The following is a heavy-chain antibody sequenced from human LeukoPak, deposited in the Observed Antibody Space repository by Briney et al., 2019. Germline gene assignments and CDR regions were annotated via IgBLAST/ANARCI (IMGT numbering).Heavy chain of an antibody. CDR2: IYNSGST. Sequence: PAETLSLTCTVWCGPISSYQGSCIRQPPGKGLECSGYIYNSGSTNYNPSLKSRVSISVDTSKNQFSLKLSSVTSAHTAVYCCARSAIDASAICGQGTMVTVSS. V-gene: IGHV4-59*08. J-gene: IGHJ3*02. CDR3: ARSAIDASAI. CDR1: CGPISSYQ. D-gene: IGHD6-25*01.